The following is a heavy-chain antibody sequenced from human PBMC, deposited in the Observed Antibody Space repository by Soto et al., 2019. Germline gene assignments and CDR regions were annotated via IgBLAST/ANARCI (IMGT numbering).Heavy chain of an antibody. Sequence: QVQLVQSGAEVKKPGSSVKVSCKASGGTFSSYAISWVRQAPGQGLEWMGGIIPIFGTANYAQKFQGRVTITAXXSXSXXYMELSSLRSEDTAVYYCARRSGSWSRGRHWYCDLWGRGTLVTVSS. CDR3: ARRSGSWSRGRHWYCDL. D-gene: IGHD1-26*01. J-gene: IGHJ2*01. V-gene: IGHV1-69*12. CDR2: IIPIFGTA. CDR1: GGTFSSYA.